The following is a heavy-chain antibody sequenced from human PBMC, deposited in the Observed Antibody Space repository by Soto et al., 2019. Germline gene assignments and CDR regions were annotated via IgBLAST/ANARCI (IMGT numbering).Heavy chain of an antibody. J-gene: IGHJ6*03. CDR1: GFNLTTSS. CDR2: ISSTSRTI. CDR3: ASLKFPLLPFLGDLQYMDV. Sequence: EVHLVESGGGLVQPGGSLRLSCAGAGFNLTTSSLNWVRQAPGKGLEWVSYISSTSRTIKYAESVKGRFTISRDNAKNSLYLQMNTLRAEDTAVYYCASLKFPLLPFLGDLQYMDVWGKGTTVAVSS. D-gene: IGHD3-16*01. V-gene: IGHV3-48*01.